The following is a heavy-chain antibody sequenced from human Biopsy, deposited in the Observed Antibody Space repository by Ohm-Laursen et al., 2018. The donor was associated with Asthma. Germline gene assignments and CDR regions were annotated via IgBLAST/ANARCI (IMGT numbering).Heavy chain of an antibody. CDR3: ARVDGVVEAATRLGGMDV. D-gene: IGHD2-15*01. J-gene: IGHJ6*02. Sequence: GQTLSLTCAAPGFTFSSFGMHWVRQTPAKGLEWVAVISFDGSNKYYADSVKGRFTISRDNSKNTLYLQMTSLSAEDSAVYYCARVDGVVEAATRLGGMDVWGQGTTVTVSS. CDR1: GFTFSSFG. CDR2: ISFDGSNK. V-gene: IGHV3-30*03.